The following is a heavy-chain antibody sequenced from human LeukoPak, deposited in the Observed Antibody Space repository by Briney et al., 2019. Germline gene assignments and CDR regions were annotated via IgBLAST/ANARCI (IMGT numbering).Heavy chain of an antibody. Sequence: GASVKVSCKASGYTFTGYYMHWVRQAPGQGLEWMGRINPNSGGTNYAQKFQGRVTMTRDTSISTAYMELSRLRSDDTAVYYCARDFMARGVTEVDNYWGQGTLVTVSS. D-gene: IGHD3-10*01. CDR1: GYTFTGYY. CDR2: INPNSGGT. V-gene: IGHV1-2*06. CDR3: ARDFMARGVTEVDNY. J-gene: IGHJ4*02.